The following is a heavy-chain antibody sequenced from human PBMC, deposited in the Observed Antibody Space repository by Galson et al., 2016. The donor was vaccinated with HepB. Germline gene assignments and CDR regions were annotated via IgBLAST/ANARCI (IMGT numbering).Heavy chain of an antibody. CDR3: ARMWDGVLDY. J-gene: IGHJ4*02. V-gene: IGHV2-70*01. D-gene: IGHD1-26*01. Sequence: PALVKPTQTLTLTCTFSDFSLATTDMRVSWIRQPPGKALEWLALIAWDDDTEYSPSLKTRLTISKDSSKNQVVLTMTNMDPVDTATYYCARMWDGVLDYWGQGILVTVSS. CDR2: IAWDDDT. CDR1: DFSLATTDMR.